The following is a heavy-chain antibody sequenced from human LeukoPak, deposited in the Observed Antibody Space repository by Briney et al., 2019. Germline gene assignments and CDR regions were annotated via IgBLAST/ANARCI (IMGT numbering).Heavy chain of an antibody. CDR1: GFTFSSYA. Sequence: GGSLRLSCAASGFTFSSYAMTWVRQAPGKGLEWVSGISGSGGSTYYADSVKGRFTISRDNAKNTLHLQMNSLRAEDTAVYYCAKGGRYCSGGTCYSSHWGQGTLVTVSS. J-gene: IGHJ4*02. V-gene: IGHV3-23*01. CDR2: ISGSGGST. D-gene: IGHD2-15*01. CDR3: AKGGRYCSGGTCYSSH.